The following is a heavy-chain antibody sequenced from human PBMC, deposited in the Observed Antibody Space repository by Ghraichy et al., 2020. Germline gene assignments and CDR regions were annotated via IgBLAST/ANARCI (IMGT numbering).Heavy chain of an antibody. J-gene: IGHJ5*02. Sequence: ASVKVSCKASGYPFISYGISWVRQSPGQGLEWMGWITTKSGNTHYAQKFQGRVIMTTETSTNTAYMELRSLRSDDTAVYYCARGINWLDPWGQGTLVTVSS. CDR1: GYPFISYG. CDR2: ITTKSGNT. V-gene: IGHV1-18*01. CDR3: ARGINWLDP.